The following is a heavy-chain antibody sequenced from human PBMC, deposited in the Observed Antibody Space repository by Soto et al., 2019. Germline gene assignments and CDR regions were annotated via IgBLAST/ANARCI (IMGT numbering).Heavy chain of an antibody. V-gene: IGHV3-30-3*01. CDR3: ARVWEYCSGGSCWSIVDP. CDR2: ISYDGSNK. Sequence: QVQLVESGGGVVQPGRSLRLSCAASGFTFSRYAIHWVRQAPGKGLEWVAVISYDGSNKYYADSVKGRFTISRDNSKSTLYLEMNNLRAEDTAVYYCARVWEYCSGGSCWSIVDPWGQGTLVTVSS. J-gene: IGHJ5*02. D-gene: IGHD2-15*01. CDR1: GFTFSRYA.